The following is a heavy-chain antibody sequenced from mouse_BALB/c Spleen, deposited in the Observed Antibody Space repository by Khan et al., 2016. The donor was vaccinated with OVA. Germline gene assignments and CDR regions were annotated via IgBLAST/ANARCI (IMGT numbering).Heavy chain of an antibody. Sequence: QVQLKQSGAELARPGASVKLSCKATGYTFTDYYINWVKQRTGQGLEWIGEISPGSGDTYYNEKFKGKATLTADKSSSTAYMQLSSLTSEASAVYYCASRNYFGDTFAYWGQGTLVTVSA. CDR2: ISPGSGDT. CDR3: ASRNYFGDTFAY. D-gene: IGHD1-2*01. V-gene: IGHV1-77*01. CDR1: GYTFTDYY. J-gene: IGHJ3*01.